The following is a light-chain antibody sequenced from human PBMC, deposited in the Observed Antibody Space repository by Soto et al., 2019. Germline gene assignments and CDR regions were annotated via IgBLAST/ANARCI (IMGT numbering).Light chain of an antibody. CDR2: DVN. V-gene: IGLV2-14*01. Sequence: QSVLTQPASVSGSPGQSITISCSGTITDVGGDGHVSWYQKHPGKAPKLIIYDVNYRPSGISARFSGSKSGNTASLTISGLQAEDEAEYYCSSYRSAGTYVVFGGGTKLTVL. CDR1: ITDVGGDGH. J-gene: IGLJ2*01. CDR3: SSYRSAGTYVV.